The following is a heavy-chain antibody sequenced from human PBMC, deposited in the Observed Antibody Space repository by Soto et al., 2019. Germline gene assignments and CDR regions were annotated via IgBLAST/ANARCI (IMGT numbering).Heavy chain of an antibody. D-gene: IGHD4-17*01. J-gene: IGHJ3*02. V-gene: IGHV4-39*01. CDR3: ARQRNGSFDI. CDR2: IYYSGTT. Sequence: QLQLQESGPGLVKPSETLSLTCTVSGGSISSSSYYWGWLRQPPGKGLEWIGGIYYSGTTYYNPFLKSRVTISIDASKNLFSLKLGSVTAEDTAVDYCARQRNGSFDIWGQGTMVTVSS. CDR1: GGSISSSSYY.